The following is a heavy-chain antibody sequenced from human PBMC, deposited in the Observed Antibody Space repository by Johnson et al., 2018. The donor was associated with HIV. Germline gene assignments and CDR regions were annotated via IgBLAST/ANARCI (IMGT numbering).Heavy chain of an antibody. CDR2: ISYDGSNK. CDR1: GFNFNIYA. Sequence: QVQLVESGGGVVQPGRSLRLSCAASGFNFNIYAMHWVRQAPGKGLEWVSVISYDGSNKYYADSVKGRITVSRDNSKNTLSLQMDSLRPEDTAVYFCTGTDDTYNYDSGGYVDAFDFWGQGTMVTVSS. J-gene: IGHJ3*01. V-gene: IGHV3-30-3*01. CDR3: TGTDDTYNYDSGGYVDAFDF. D-gene: IGHD3-22*01.